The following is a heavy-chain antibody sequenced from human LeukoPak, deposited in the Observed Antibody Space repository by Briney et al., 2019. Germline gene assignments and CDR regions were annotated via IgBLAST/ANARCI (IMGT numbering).Heavy chain of an antibody. D-gene: IGHD5-18*01. CDR2: INPNSGGT. Sequence: ASVKVSCKASGYTFTGYYMHWVRQAPGQGLEWMGWINPNSGGTNYAQKFQGRVTMTRDTSISTAYMELSRLRSDDTAVYYCARARGYRLYYFDYWGQGTLVTVSS. CDR3: ARARGYRLYYFDY. V-gene: IGHV1-2*02. J-gene: IGHJ4*02. CDR1: GYTFTGYY.